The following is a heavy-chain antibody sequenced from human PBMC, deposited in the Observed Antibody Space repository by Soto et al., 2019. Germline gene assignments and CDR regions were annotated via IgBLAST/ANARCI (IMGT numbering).Heavy chain of an antibody. D-gene: IGHD2-21*02. CDR1: GGTFSSYT. V-gene: IGHV1-69*02. CDR3: AKNPWYSYWPIAFDI. Sequence: ASVKVSCKASGGTFSSYTISWVRQAPGQGLEWMGRIIPILGIANYAQKFQGRVTITADKSTSTAYMELSSLRSEDTAVYYCAKNPWYSYWPIAFDIWGQGTMVTVSS. J-gene: IGHJ3*02. CDR2: IIPILGIA.